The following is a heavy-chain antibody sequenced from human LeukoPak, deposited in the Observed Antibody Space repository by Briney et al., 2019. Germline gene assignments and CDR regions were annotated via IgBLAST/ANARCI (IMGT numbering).Heavy chain of an antibody. D-gene: IGHD6-19*01. J-gene: IGHJ4*02. V-gene: IGHV5-51*01. CDR3: VRSSGSGWYEY. CDR2: IYPGDSDS. Sequence: GESLKISCKGSGYSFASYWIGWVRQIPGKGLGWMGIIYPGDSDSRYSRSFEDQVTISADKSISTGDLQWSSLKASDAAMEYCVRSSGSGWYEYWGQGTLVTVSS. CDR1: GYSFASYW.